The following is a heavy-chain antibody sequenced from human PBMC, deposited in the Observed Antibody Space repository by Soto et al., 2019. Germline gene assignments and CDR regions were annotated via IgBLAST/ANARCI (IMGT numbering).Heavy chain of an antibody. CDR1: GGSISSYY. V-gene: IGHV4-59*01. CDR3: ARVALGYCTNGVCPRPFDY. CDR2: IYYSGST. Sequence: LTCTVSGGSISSYYWSWIRQPPGKGLEWIGYIYYSGSTNYNPSLKSRVTISVDTSKNQFSLKLSSVTAADTAVYYCARVALGYCTNGVCPRPFDYWGQGTLVTVSS. J-gene: IGHJ4*02. D-gene: IGHD2-8*01.